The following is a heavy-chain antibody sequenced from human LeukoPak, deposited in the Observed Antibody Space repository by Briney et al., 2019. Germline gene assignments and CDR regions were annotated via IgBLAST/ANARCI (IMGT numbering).Heavy chain of an antibody. CDR3: ASQMGYYYYYMDV. V-gene: IGHV3-7*01. D-gene: IGHD1-26*01. J-gene: IGHJ6*03. CDR2: VKQDGSEK. CDR1: RFTFSSYR. Sequence: GGSLRLSCAASRFTFSSYRMSWVRQAPGKGLEWVANVKQDGSEKYYVDSVKGRFTISRDNAKNSLYLQMNSLRAEDTAVYYCASQMGYYYYYMDVWGKGTTVTVSS.